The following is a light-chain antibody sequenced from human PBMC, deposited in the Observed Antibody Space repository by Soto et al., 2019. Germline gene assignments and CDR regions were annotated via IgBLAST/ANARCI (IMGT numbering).Light chain of an antibody. J-gene: IGLJ3*02. CDR2: DDS. CDR3: QVWDSSSDLYWV. Sequence: SYELTQPPSVSVAPGQTARITCGGNNIVSKSVHWYQQKPGQAPVLVVYDDSDRPSGIPERFSGSNSGNTATLTISRVEAGDEADYYCQVWDSSSDLYWVFGGGTKLTVL. V-gene: IGLV3-21*02. CDR1: NIVSKS.